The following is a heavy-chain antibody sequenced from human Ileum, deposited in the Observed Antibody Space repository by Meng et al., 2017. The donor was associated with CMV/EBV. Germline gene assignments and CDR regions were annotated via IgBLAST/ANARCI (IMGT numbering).Heavy chain of an antibody. V-gene: IGHV3-69-1*02. CDR3: ARKVPAAQIDY. D-gene: IGHD2-2*01. J-gene: IGHJ4*02. CDR2: ISSSSTI. Sequence: GESLKISCAASGFTFSDYYMNWVRQAPGKGLEWVSSISSSSTIYYADSVKGRFTISRDNAKNSLYLQMNSLRAEDTAVYYCARKVPAAQIDYWGQGTLVTVSS. CDR1: GFTFSDYY.